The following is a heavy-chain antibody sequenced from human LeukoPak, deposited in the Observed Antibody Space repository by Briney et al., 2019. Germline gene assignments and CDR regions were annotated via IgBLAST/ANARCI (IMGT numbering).Heavy chain of an antibody. J-gene: IGHJ4*02. D-gene: IGHD1-26*01. CDR1: GFTFSNFWM. CDR2: VYYSGST. CDR3: ARLLGGAYSGSYQIDY. V-gene: IGHV4-39*01. Sequence: AGGSLRLSCTASGFTFSNFWMGWVRQPPGKGLEWIGSVYYSGSTYYNSPLKSRVTISVDTSKNQFSLKLSSVTAADTAVYYCARLLGGAYSGSYQIDYWGQGTLVTVSS.